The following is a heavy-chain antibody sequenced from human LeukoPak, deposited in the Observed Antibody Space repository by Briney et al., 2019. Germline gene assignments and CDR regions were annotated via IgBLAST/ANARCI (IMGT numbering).Heavy chain of an antibody. V-gene: IGHV3-48*01. J-gene: IGHJ4*01. CDR3: ARVSHPPRVGASQGSFDY. Sequence: GGSLRLSCAASGFTFSNYNMNWVRQAPGKGLEWISYISTSSTTIYYSDSVKGRFTISRDNAKNSLYLQMNSLRAEDTAVYYCARVSHPPRVGASQGSFDYWGHGTLVTASS. D-gene: IGHD1-26*01. CDR2: ISTSSTTI. CDR1: GFTFSNYN.